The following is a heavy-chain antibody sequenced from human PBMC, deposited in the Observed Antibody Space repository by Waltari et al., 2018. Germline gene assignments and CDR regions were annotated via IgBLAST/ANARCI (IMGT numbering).Heavy chain of an antibody. V-gene: IGHV3-7*01. CDR3: ARLYSSGWYDY. D-gene: IGHD6-19*01. J-gene: IGHJ4*02. CDR1: GFTCSSFW. Sequence: EVQLVESGGGLVQPGGSLRLSCAASGFTCSSFWMSWVRQAPGKGLEWVANIKQDGSEKYYVDSVKGRFTISRDNAKNSLYLQMNSLRAEDTAVYYCARLYSSGWYDYWGQGTLVTVSS. CDR2: IKQDGSEK.